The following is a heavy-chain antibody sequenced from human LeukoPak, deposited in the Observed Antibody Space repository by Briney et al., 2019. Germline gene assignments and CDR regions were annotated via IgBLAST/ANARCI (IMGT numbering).Heavy chain of an antibody. D-gene: IGHD3-9*01. CDR3: ARHGILTDHSVRY. Sequence: SETLSLTCSVSGGSITSNSFYWGWFPQPPGKGLEWIGSFYHTGITHYDPSLMSRISVSVDTAKNHFSLRLNSVTANDTAVYYCARHGILTDHSVRYWGQGILVTVSS. V-gene: IGHV4-39*01. J-gene: IGHJ4*02. CDR2: FYHTGIT. CDR1: GGSITSNSFY.